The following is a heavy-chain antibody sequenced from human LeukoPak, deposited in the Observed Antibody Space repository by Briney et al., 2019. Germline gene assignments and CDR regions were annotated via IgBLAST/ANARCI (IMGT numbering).Heavy chain of an antibody. CDR3: ARQGYSSSRDF. CDR1: ESRFTRYW. J-gene: IGHJ4*02. D-gene: IGHD6-13*01. CDR2: IYPDDSDT. Sequence: GESLKISFQGSESRFTRYWIGWVRQLPGKGLEWMGIIYPDDSDTRYSPSFQGQVTISADKSINTAYLQWSSLKASDTAIYYCARQGYSSSRDFWGQGTLVTVSS. V-gene: IGHV5-51*01.